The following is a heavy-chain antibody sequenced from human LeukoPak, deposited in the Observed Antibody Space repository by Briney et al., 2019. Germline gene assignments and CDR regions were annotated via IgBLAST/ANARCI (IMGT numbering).Heavy chain of an antibody. CDR3: ARLVNTTVVTRAEGYFGY. D-gene: IGHD4-23*01. CDR1: GGSFSGYY. V-gene: IGHV4-34*01. CDR2: INHSGST. J-gene: IGHJ4*02. Sequence: SETLSLTCAVYGGSFSGYYWSWIRQPPGQGLEWIGEINHSGSTNYNPSLKSRVTISVDTSKNQFSLKLSSVTAADTAVYYCARLVNTTVVTRAEGYFGYWGQGTLVTVSS.